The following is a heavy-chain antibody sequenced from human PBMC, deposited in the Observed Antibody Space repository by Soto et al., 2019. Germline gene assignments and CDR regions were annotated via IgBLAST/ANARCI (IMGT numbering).Heavy chain of an antibody. V-gene: IGHV4-30-4*01. CDR2: IYYSGNT. CDR1: VGCSSRGCYY. J-gene: IGHJ6*02. CDR3: ASPPLYGMDV. Sequence: SGTLSLTCSVSVGCSSRGCYYGSWIRQPPGKGREWIGNIYYSGNTYYNPSLKSRLIISIDTSKNRFSLKVGSVTAADTGVHYCASPPLYGMDVWGQGTTVTV.